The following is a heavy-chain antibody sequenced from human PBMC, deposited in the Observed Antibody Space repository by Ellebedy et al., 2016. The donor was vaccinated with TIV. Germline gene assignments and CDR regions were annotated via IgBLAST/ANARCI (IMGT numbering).Heavy chain of an antibody. CDR1: GFTFSNYW. V-gene: IGHV3-74*01. Sequence: GGSLRLSCAASGFTFSNYWMHWVRQAPGKGLVWVSHINTDGSITDYADSVRGRFTISRDNARNTLYLHMNSLRAEDTALYYCANSDGVIRFDPWGRGTLVTVSS. J-gene: IGHJ5*02. CDR2: INTDGSIT. D-gene: IGHD3-16*02. CDR3: ANSDGVIRFDP.